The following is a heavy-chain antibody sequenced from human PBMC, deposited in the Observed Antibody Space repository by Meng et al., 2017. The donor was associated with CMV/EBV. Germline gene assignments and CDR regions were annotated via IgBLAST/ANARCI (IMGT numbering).Heavy chain of an antibody. D-gene: IGHD2-2*01. J-gene: IGHJ5*02. CDR3: ARCVVVPAAHATPRIWFDP. V-gene: IGHV4-59*01. CDR2: IYYSGST. CDR1: GGSISSYY. Sequence: GSLRLSCTVSGGSISSYYWSWIRQPPGKGLEWIGYIYYSGSTNYNPSLKSRVTISVDTSKNQFSLKLSSVTAADTAVYYCARCVVVPAAHATPRIWFDPWGQGTLVTVSS.